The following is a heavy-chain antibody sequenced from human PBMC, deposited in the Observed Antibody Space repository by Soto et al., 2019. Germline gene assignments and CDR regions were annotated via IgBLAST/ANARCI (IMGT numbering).Heavy chain of an antibody. V-gene: IGHV4-59*01. CDR2: IYYSGST. CDR1: GDSISSYY. CDR3: ARVGSYCSGGSCYSGFDY. J-gene: IGHJ4*02. Sequence: PSETLSLTCTVSGDSISSYYWSWIRQPPGMGLEWIGYIYYSGSTTYNPSLKSRLTISVDTSKNQFSLKLSSVTAADTAVYHCARVGSYCSGGSCYSGFDYWGQGTLVTVS. D-gene: IGHD2-15*01.